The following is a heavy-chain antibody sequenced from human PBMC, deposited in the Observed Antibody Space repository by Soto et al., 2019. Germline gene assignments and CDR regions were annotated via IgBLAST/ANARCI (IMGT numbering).Heavy chain of an antibody. J-gene: IGHJ4*02. Sequence: SETLSLTCTVSGGSISNSSYYWGWIRQPPGKGLEWIGYIYYSGSTYYNPSLKSRVTISVDTSKNQFSLKLSSVTAADTAVYYCARDSRSGSKVFDYWGQETLVTVSS. CDR2: IYYSGST. CDR1: GGSISNSSYY. V-gene: IGHV4-31*03. D-gene: IGHD3-10*01. CDR3: ARDSRSGSKVFDY.